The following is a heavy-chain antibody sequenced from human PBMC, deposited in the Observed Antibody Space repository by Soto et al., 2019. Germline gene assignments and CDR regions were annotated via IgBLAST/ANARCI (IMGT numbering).Heavy chain of an antibody. J-gene: IGHJ6*02. CDR1: GLTFTDAW. D-gene: IGHD2-2*01. V-gene: IGHV3-15*01. Sequence: PGGSLRLSCVVSGLTFTDAWMSWVRQAPGKGLEWVGRMKDRRAGGTTDYGAPVKGRFTISRDDLKNTLYLQMDSLKTEDTAVYYCTTVTHAPVGGQGTTVTVS. CDR2: MKDRRAGGTT. CDR3: TTVTHAPV.